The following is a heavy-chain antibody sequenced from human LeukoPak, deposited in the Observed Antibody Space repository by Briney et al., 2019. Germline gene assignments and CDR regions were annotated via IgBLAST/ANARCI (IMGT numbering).Heavy chain of an antibody. J-gene: IGHJ4*02. Sequence: GGSLRLSCAASGVTFSSYGMHWVRQAPGKGLEWVAVIWYDGSNKYYADSVKGRFTISRDNSKNTLYLQMNSLRAEDTAVYYCARARYSSGWYYFDYWGQGTLVTVSS. CDR3: ARARYSSGWYYFDY. CDR1: GVTFSSYG. CDR2: IWYDGSNK. D-gene: IGHD6-19*01. V-gene: IGHV3-33*01.